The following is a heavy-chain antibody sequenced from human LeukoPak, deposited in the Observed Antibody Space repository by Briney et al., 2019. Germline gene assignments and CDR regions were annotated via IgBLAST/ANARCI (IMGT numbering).Heavy chain of an antibody. J-gene: IGHJ4*02. Sequence: GGSLRLSCEASGFPFSSYAMSWVRQAPGKGLEWVSGISGNGGSTYYADSVEGRFTISRDNSKNTLYLQMNSLRAEDTAVYYCAGVAGGTTFDYWGQGALVTVSS. CDR2: ISGNGGST. D-gene: IGHD6-13*01. CDR3: AGVAGGTTFDY. V-gene: IGHV3-23*01. CDR1: GFPFSSYA.